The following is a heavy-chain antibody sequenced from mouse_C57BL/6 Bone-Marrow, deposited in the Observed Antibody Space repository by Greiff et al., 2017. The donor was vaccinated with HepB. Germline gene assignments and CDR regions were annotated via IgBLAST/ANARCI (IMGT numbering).Heavy chain of an antibody. J-gene: IGHJ1*03. Sequence: VKLMESGPGLVQPSQSLSITCTVSGFSLTSYGVHWVRQSPGKGLEWLGVIWSGGSTDYTAAFISRLSISKDNSKSQVFFKMNSLQADDTAIYYCARIRGYFDVWGTGTTVTVSS. CDR3: ARIRGYFDV. V-gene: IGHV2-2*01. CDR1: GFSLTSYG. CDR2: IWSGGST.